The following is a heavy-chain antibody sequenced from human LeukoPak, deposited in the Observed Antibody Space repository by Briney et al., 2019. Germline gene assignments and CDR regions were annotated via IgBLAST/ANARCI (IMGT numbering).Heavy chain of an antibody. D-gene: IGHD3-22*01. CDR1: GFTFSSYW. J-gene: IGHJ4*02. V-gene: IGHV3-7*03. Sequence: GGSLRLSCAASGFTFSSYWMNWVRQAPGKGLEWVANIKQDGSEKYYVDSVKGRFTISRDNAKNSLYLHMNSLRAEDTAVYYCARGDDSGYYDYFDYWGQGALVTVSS. CDR3: ARGDDSGYYDYFDY. CDR2: IKQDGSEK.